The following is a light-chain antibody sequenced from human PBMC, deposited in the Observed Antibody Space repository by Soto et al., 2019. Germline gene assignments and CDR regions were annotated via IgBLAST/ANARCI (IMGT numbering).Light chain of an antibody. J-gene: IGKJ2*01. CDR1: QHINFF. CDR3: QQSFTAPRYT. Sequence: DIPMTQSPASLSASVGDRVTISCRASQHINFFLNWYQQKPGQAPNILIFAASTLQTGVPSRFRGRASGTDFTLTIDHVQPEDSGTYYCQQSFTAPRYTFGQGTQLEIK. V-gene: IGKV1-39*01. CDR2: AAS.